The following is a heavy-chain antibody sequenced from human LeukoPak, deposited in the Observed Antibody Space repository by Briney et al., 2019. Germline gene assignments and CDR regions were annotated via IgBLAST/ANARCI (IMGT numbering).Heavy chain of an antibody. Sequence: GASVKVSCKASGYTFTGYYMHWVRQAPGQGLEWMGWINPNSGGTNYAQKFQGRVTMTRDTSISTAYMELSRLRSDDTAVYYCASRTGGVAAAGTDYYYYMDVWGKGTTVTVSS. CDR3: ASRTGGVAAAGTDYYYYMDV. J-gene: IGHJ6*03. D-gene: IGHD6-13*01. CDR1: GYTFTGYY. CDR2: INPNSGGT. V-gene: IGHV1-2*02.